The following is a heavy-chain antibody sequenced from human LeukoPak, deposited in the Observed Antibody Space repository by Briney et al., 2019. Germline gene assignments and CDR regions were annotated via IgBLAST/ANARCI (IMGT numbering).Heavy chain of an antibody. V-gene: IGHV4-34*01. CDR1: GGSLSGYY. J-gene: IGHJ5*02. CDR2: INHSGST. Sequence: SETLSLTCAVYGGSLSGYYWSWIRQPPGKGLEWIGEINHSGSTNYNPSLKSRVTTSVDTSKNQFSLKLSSVTAADTAVYYCAREGRRRNWFDPWGQGTLVTVSS. CDR3: AREGRRRNWFDP. D-gene: IGHD3-10*01.